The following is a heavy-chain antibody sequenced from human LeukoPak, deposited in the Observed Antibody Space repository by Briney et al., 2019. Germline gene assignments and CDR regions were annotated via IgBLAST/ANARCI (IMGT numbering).Heavy chain of an antibody. J-gene: IGHJ3*02. CDR3: ARRSVDTAMENDAFDI. D-gene: IGHD5-18*01. V-gene: IGHV5-51*01. CDR2: IYPGDSDT. CDR1: GYSITSYW. Sequence: GASLKISCKGSGYSITSYWIGWVRPLPGKGLEWTGIIYPGDSDTRYSPSFQGQVTISADKSISTAYLQWSSLKASDTAMYYCARRSVDTAMENDAFDIWGQGTMVTVSS.